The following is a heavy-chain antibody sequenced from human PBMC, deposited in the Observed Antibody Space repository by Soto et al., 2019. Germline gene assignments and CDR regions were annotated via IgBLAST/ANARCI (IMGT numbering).Heavy chain of an antibody. D-gene: IGHD3-22*01. J-gene: IGHJ6*02. CDR2: ISAYNGNT. CDR3: ARDGSGYYYYYYGMDV. Sequence: QVQLVQSGAEVKKPGASVKVSCKASGYTFSSFGISWVRQAPGQGLEWMGWISAYNGNTNYAQNLQGRVTMTTDTSTGTAYMEVRSLTFDDTAVYYCARDGSGYYYYYYGMDVWGQGTTVTVSS. V-gene: IGHV1-18*01. CDR1: GYTFSSFG.